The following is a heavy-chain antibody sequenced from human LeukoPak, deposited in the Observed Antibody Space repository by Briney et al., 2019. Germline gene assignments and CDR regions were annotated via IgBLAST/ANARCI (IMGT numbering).Heavy chain of an antibody. Sequence: SETLSLTCTVSGGSISSSSYYWGWIRQPPGKGLEWIGYIYYSGSTNYNPSLKSRVTISADTSKNQFSLKLGSVTAADTAVYYCARSLGSSWYRGYWGQGTLVTVSS. D-gene: IGHD6-13*01. CDR1: GGSISSSSYY. J-gene: IGHJ4*02. V-gene: IGHV4-61*05. CDR2: IYYSGST. CDR3: ARSLGSSWYRGY.